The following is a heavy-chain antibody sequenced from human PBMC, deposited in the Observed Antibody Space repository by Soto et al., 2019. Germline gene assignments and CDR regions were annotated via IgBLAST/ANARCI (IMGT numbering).Heavy chain of an antibody. CDR1: GYTFTDYF. V-gene: IGHV1-2*02. J-gene: IGHJ4*02. CDR2: INPKTGVT. CDR3: ARDLRSGYDTHFDY. D-gene: IGHD5-12*01. Sequence: GASVKVSCKASGYTFTDYFMHWVRQAPGQGLEWMGWINPKTGVTNYAQKFQGRVTMTRDTSIGTAYMDLSRLRSDDTSVYYCARDLRSGYDTHFDYWGQGTLVTVSS.